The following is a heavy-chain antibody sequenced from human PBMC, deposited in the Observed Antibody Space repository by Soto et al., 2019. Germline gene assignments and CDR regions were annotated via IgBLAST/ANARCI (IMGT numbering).Heavy chain of an antibody. J-gene: IGHJ3*02. V-gene: IGHV1-2*01. CDR1: GYPVTAYY. CDR3: GGGGGVGVAGSAAFEM. D-gene: IGHD3-3*01. CDR2: INPATGAA. Sequence: QLHLVQSGAVVKKPGASVTVSCSASGYPVTAYYMHWVRQAPGRGLEWMGGINPATGAAKYTQTFPGRVPSARDPAPGKGFMEPGGPTSGDPAVFFWGGGGGVGVAGSAAFEMWGQGTLVTVSS.